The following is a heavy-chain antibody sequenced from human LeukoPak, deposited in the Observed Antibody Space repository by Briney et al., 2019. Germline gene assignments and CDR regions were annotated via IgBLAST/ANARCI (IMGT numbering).Heavy chain of an antibody. V-gene: IGHV4-59*01. J-gene: IGHJ4*02. Sequence: SETLSLTCTVSGGSISSYYWCWIRQPPGKGLEWIGYFSYSGNTNYNPSLKSRVTISVDTSKNQFSLKLRSVTAADTAIYYCARGPLDSGYTYFDYWGQGTLVSVAS. CDR3: ARGPLDSGYTYFDY. CDR2: FSYSGNT. D-gene: IGHD5-12*01. CDR1: GGSISSYY.